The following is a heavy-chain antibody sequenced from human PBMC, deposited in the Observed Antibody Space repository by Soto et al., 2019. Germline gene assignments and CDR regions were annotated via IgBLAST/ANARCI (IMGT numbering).Heavy chain of an antibody. D-gene: IGHD2-8*01. CDR3: ASPLYCTNGVCPSYFDY. CDR1: GGTFSSYA. CDR2: IIPIFGTA. J-gene: IGHJ4*02. Sequence: SVKVSCKASGGTFSSYAISWVGQAPGQGLEWMGRIIPIFGTANYAQKFQGRVTITADEYTSTAYMELSSLRSEDTAVYYCASPLYCTNGVCPSYFDYWGQGTLVTVSS. V-gene: IGHV1-69*13.